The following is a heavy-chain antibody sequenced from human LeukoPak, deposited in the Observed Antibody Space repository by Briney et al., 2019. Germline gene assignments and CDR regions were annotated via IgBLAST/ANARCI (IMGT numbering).Heavy chain of an antibody. CDR2: ISSSSSYI. D-gene: IGHD6-6*01. V-gene: IGHV3-21*01. CDR3: ARGGGIAARPPSDY. Sequence: PGGSLRLSCAASGFTFSSYSMNWVRQAPGKGLEWVSSISSSSSYIYYADSVKGRFTISRDNAKNSLYLQMNSLRAEDTAVYYCARGGGIAARPPSDYWGQGTLVTVSS. CDR1: GFTFSSYS. J-gene: IGHJ4*02.